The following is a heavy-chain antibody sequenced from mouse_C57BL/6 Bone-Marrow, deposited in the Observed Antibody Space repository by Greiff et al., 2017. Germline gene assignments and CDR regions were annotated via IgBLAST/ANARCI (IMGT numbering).Heavy chain of an antibody. CDR2: IYPGSGST. CDR1: GYTFTSYW. V-gene: IGHV1-55*01. D-gene: IGHD2-3*01. CDR3: ARNDYYSYYFDY. J-gene: IGHJ2*01. Sequence: QVQLQQPGAELVKPGASVKMSCKASGYTFTSYWITWVKQRPGQGLEWIGDIYPGSGSTNYNEKFKSKATLTVDTSSSTAYMQLSSLTSEDSAVYYCARNDYYSYYFDYWGQGTTLTVSS.